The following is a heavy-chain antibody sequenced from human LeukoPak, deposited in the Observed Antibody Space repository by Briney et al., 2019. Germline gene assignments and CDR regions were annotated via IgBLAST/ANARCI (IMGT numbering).Heavy chain of an antibody. V-gene: IGHV1-46*01. J-gene: IGHJ3*02. Sequence: GASVKVSCKASGYTFTSYYMHWVRQAPGQGLEWMGIINPSGGSTSYAQKFQGRVTMTRAMSTSTVYMELSSLRSEDTAVYYCAREGRYFRGGFDIWGQGTMVTVSS. D-gene: IGHD2-15*01. CDR3: AREGRYFRGGFDI. CDR2: INPSGGST. CDR1: GYTFTSYY.